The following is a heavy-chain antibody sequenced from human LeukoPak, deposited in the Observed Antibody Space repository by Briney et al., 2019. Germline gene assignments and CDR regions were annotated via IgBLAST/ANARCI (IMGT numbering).Heavy chain of an antibody. Sequence: GGSLRLSCAASGFTFSSYSMNWVRQAPGKGLEWVSYISSSSSTIYYADSVKGRFTISRDNARNSLYLEMNSLRAEDTAVYYCARVFIGDYGDYQFDYWGQGTLVTVSS. CDR3: ARVFIGDYGDYQFDY. J-gene: IGHJ4*02. CDR2: ISSSSSTI. CDR1: GFTFSSYS. D-gene: IGHD4-17*01. V-gene: IGHV3-48*01.